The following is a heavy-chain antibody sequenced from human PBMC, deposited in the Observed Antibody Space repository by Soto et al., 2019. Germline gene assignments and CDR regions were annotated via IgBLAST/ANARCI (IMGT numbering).Heavy chain of an antibody. CDR3: AKNSSATIRVGYDY. D-gene: IGHD5-12*01. V-gene: IGHV3-23*01. Sequence: EVQLLESGGGLAQPGGSLRLSCAASGFTFSSYPMSWVRQAPGQGLEWVSGIVASGCITYYADSVTGRFTISRDNSKNTLYLQMNSLRAEDTAVSYCAKNSSATIRVGYDYWGQGTLVTVSS. J-gene: IGHJ4*02. CDR1: GFTFSSYP. CDR2: IVASGCIT.